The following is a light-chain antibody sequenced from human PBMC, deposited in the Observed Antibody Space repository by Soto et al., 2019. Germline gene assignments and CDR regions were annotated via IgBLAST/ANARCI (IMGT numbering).Light chain of an antibody. Sequence: QSALTQPRSVSGSPGQSVTISCTGTSSDVRGYNFVSWYQQHPGKAPKLVIYDVTKRPSGVPDRFSGSRSGNTASLDISGLQAEDEADYFCCSYAGSYTFVFGGGTKLTVL. V-gene: IGLV2-11*01. J-gene: IGLJ2*01. CDR1: SSDVRGYNF. CDR2: DVT. CDR3: CSYAGSYTFV.